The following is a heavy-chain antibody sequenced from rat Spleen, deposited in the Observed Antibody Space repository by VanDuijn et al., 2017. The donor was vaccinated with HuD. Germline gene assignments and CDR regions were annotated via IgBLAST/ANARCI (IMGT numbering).Heavy chain of an antibody. CDR3: ARRHYGYTDYFDY. Sequence: EVQLVESDGGLVQPGGSLKLSCAASGFTFSEYYMAWVRQAPTKGLEWVASITNSGGSTYYRDSVKGRFPISRDNAKSTLSLQMDSLRSEDTATYYCARRHYGYTDYFDYWGQGVMVTVSS. D-gene: IGHD1-9*01. V-gene: IGHV5-25*01. CDR2: ITNSGGST. J-gene: IGHJ2*01. CDR1: GFTFSEYY.